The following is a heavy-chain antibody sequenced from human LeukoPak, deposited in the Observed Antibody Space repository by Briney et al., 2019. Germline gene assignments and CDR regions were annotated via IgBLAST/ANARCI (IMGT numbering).Heavy chain of an antibody. CDR2: INHSGST. J-gene: IGHJ4*02. CDR1: GGSFSGYY. Sequence: SETLSLTCAVYGGSFSGYYWSWIRQPPGKGLEWIGEINHSGSTNYNPSLKSRVTISVDTSKNQFSLKLSSVTAADTAVYYCARDRVRGNANPYFDYWGQGTLVTVSS. CDR3: ARDRVRGNANPYFDY. D-gene: IGHD1-1*01. V-gene: IGHV4-34*01.